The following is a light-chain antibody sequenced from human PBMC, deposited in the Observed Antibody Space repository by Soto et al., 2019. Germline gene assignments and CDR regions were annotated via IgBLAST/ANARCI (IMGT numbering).Light chain of an antibody. Sequence: ILLTQSPATLSFSPGGRATLSCRASQSVSSYLAWYQQKPGQAPRLLIYGASNRATGIPARFSGSGSGTDFTLTISSLEPEDSAVYYCLQRSNWLTFGGGTKVDIK. V-gene: IGKV3-11*01. CDR3: LQRSNWLT. J-gene: IGKJ4*01. CDR2: GAS. CDR1: QSVSSY.